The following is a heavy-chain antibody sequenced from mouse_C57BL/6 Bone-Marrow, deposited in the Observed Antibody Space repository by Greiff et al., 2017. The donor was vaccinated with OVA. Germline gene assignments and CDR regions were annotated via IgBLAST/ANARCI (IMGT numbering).Heavy chain of an antibody. CDR1: GYTFTSYW. J-gene: IGHJ2*01. CDR2: IDPNSGGT. V-gene: IGHV1-72*01. CDR3: ARCRQLSPYFDY. Sequence: VQLQQPGAELVKPGASVKLSCKASGYTFTSYWMHWVKQRPGRGLEWIGRIDPNSGGTKYNEKFKGKATLTVDKPSSTAYMKLSSLTSEYSAVYYCARCRQLSPYFDYWGQGTTLTVSS. D-gene: IGHD3-2*02.